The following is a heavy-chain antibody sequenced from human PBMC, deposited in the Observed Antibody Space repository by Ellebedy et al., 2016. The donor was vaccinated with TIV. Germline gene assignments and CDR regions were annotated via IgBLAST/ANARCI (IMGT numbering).Heavy chain of an antibody. CDR1: GGSISSGGSF. V-gene: IGHV4-31*03. J-gene: IGHJ4*02. CDR3: ARGVDAYKTGY. D-gene: IGHD5-24*01. CDR2: IHYSGT. Sequence: MPSETLSLTCTVSGGSISSGGSFWTWIRQHPGKGLEWIGYIHYSGTYYNPALKSRVTISLDTSKNQVSLTLNSVTAADTAVYYCARGVDAYKTGYWGQGTLVTVSS.